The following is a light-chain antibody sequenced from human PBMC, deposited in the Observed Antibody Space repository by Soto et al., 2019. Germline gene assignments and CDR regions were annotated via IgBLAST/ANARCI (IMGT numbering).Light chain of an antibody. CDR3: QQLNSYPLT. V-gene: IGKV1-9*01. CDR1: QVISSY. Sequence: DIQLTQSPSFLSASVGDRVTITCRASQVISSYLAWYQQKPGKAPHLLIFAASTLQSGVPSRFSGSGSGTEFTLPSGSLQTEDFATYYCQQLNSYPLTFGGGTKVEIK. CDR2: AAS. J-gene: IGKJ4*01.